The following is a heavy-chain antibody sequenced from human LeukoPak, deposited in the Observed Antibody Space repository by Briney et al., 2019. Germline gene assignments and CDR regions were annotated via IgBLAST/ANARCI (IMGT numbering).Heavy chain of an antibody. CDR2: IYTSGST. CDR1: GGSISSYY. J-gene: IGHJ4*02. D-gene: IGHD3-22*01. V-gene: IGHV4-4*07. CDR3: ARDMGYYYDSSGYYDY. Sequence: SETLSLTCTVSGGSISSYYWSWIRQPAGKRLEWIGRIYTSGSTNYNPSLKSRVTMSVDTSKNQFSLKLSSVTAADTAVYYCARDMGYYYDSSGYYDYWGQGTLVTVSS.